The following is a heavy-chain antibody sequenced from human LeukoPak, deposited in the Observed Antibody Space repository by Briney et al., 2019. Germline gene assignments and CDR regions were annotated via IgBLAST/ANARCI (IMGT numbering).Heavy chain of an antibody. Sequence: PSQTLSLTCTVSGGSISSGSYYWSWIRQPAGKGLEWIGRIYTSGSTNYNPALKTRVTISVDTSNNQFSLKMSSVTAADKAVYYCARDQSGARGGYYPTSHYYYYYYMDVWGKGTTVTVS. J-gene: IGHJ6*03. CDR3: ARDQSGARGGYYPTSHYYYYYYMDV. CDR2: IYTSGST. D-gene: IGHD3-3*01. CDR1: GGSISSGSYY. V-gene: IGHV4-61*02.